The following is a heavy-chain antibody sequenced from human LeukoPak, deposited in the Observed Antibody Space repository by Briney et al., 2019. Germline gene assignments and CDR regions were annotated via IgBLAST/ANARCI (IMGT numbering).Heavy chain of an antibody. Sequence: ASVKVSCKASGYTFTGYYMHWVQQAPGQGLERMGWINPNSGGTNYAQKFQGRVTMTRDTSISTAYMELSRLRSDDTAVYYCARGSPIVVVTAISQPFDYWGQGTLVTVSS. J-gene: IGHJ4*02. CDR1: GYTFTGYY. V-gene: IGHV1-2*02. CDR2: INPNSGGT. CDR3: ARGSPIVVVTAISQPFDY. D-gene: IGHD2-21*02.